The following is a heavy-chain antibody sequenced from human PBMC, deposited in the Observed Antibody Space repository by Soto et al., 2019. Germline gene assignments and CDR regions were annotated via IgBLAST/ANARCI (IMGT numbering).Heavy chain of an antibody. CDR1: GFAFNYFA. Sequence: GSLRLSCAASGFAFNYFAMNWVRQAPGKGPEWLSTISGSGDKTFHSDSVKGRFNISRDNSNKKMFLQMNSMRAEDTAIYYCAKGHPHAPLEKWGPGTLLTVST. CDR2: ISGSGDKT. J-gene: IGHJ1*01. CDR3: AKGHPHAPLEK. V-gene: IGHV3-23*01.